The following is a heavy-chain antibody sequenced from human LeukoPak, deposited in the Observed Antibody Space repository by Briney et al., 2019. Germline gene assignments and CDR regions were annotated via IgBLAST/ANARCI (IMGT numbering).Heavy chain of an antibody. CDR3: ARPDYDSGGYYDY. CDR1: GFTFSSYG. Sequence: GGSLRLSCAASGFTFSSYGMHWVRQAPGKGLEWVAVILYGGSNKYYADSVKGRFTISRDNSKNTLFLQMNSLRAEDTAVYYCARPDYDSGGYYDYWGQGTLVTVSS. CDR2: ILYGGSNK. J-gene: IGHJ4*02. V-gene: IGHV3-33*01. D-gene: IGHD3-22*01.